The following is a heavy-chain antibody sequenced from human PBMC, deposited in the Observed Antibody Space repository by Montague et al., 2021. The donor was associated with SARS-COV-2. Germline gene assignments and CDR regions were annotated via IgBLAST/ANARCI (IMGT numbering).Heavy chain of an antibody. Sequence: SLRLSCAASGFTFRSYWMHWVRQVPGRGPLWVSRIKPDGTSTNYAASVKGRFTISRDNAKNTLSLQMNNLRAEDTGVYYCVRRLWFGDSDYFFESWGQGTLVTVSS. V-gene: IGHV3-74*01. J-gene: IGHJ4*02. CDR2: IKPDGTST. CDR3: VRRLWFGDSDYFFES. CDR1: GFTFRSYW. D-gene: IGHD3-10*01.